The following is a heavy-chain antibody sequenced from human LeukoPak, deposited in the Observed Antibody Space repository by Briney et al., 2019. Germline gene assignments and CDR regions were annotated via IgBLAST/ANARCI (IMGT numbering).Heavy chain of an antibody. CDR1: GFTFSSYA. V-gene: IGHV3-30*04. CDR2: ISYAGSNK. D-gene: IGHD6-13*01. CDR3: ARDIAAAGIPFDY. Sequence: GGSLLLSCAASGFTFSSYAMHWVRQAPGKGLEWVAVISYAGSNKYYADSVKGRFTISRDNSKNTLYLQMNSLRAEDTAVYYCARDIAAAGIPFDYWGQGTLVTVSS. J-gene: IGHJ4*02.